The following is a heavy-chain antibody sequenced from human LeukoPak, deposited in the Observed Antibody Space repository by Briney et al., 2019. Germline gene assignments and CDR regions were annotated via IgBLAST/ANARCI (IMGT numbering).Heavy chain of an antibody. CDR2: IYYSGST. Sequence: SQTLSLTCTVSGGSISSGGYYWSWIRQHPGKGLEWIGYIYYSGSTYYNPSLKSRVTISVDTSKNQFSLKLSSVTAADTAVYYCARDLIAAAADAFDIWGQGTMVTVSS. J-gene: IGHJ3*02. V-gene: IGHV4-31*03. CDR1: GGSISSGGYY. D-gene: IGHD6-13*01. CDR3: ARDLIAAAADAFDI.